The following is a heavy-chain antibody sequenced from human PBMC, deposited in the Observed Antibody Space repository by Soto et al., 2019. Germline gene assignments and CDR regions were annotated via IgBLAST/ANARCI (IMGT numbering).Heavy chain of an antibody. D-gene: IGHD3-10*01. Sequence: QVQLVESGGGVVQPGRSLRLSCAASGFTFSSYAMHWVRQAPGKGLEWVAVISYDGSNKYYADSVKGRFTISRDNSKNTVYLQINSRVAEEMVVFYCGRDFAPLWVGEGGGLDYWGQGTLVTVSS. V-gene: IGHV3-30-3*01. CDR3: GRDFAPLWVGEGGGLDY. J-gene: IGHJ4*02. CDR2: ISYDGSNK. CDR1: GFTFSSYA.